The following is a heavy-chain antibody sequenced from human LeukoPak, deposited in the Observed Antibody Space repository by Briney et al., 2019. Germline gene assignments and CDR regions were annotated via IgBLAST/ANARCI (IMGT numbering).Heavy chain of an antibody. J-gene: IGHJ4*02. V-gene: IGHV4-34*01. Sequence: SGTLSLTCAVYGGSFSGYYWSWIRQPPGKGLEWIGEINHSGSTNYNPSLKSRVTISVDTSKNQFSLKLSSVTAADTAVYYCARPPHYWGQGTLVTVSS. CDR1: GGSFSGYY. CDR3: ARPPHY. CDR2: INHSGST.